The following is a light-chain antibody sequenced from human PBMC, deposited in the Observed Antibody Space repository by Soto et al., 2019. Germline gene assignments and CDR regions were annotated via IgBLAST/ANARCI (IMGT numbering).Light chain of an antibody. V-gene: IGKV1-5*03. CDR2: KTS. Sequence: DIQMTQSPSTLSASVGDRVTITCRASQNINNWLAWYQQKPGKDPKLLIYKTSDLESGVPSRFIGGGSGTEFSLTISSLQPDDFATYYCQQYKSFSLTFGGGTRVEVK. CDR1: QNINNW. CDR3: QQYKSFSLT. J-gene: IGKJ4*01.